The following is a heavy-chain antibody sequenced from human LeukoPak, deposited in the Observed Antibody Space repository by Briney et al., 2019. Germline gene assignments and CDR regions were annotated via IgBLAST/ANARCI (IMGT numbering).Heavy chain of an antibody. V-gene: IGHV3-15*01. CDR3: LRDWYGSGSYWQIRESYFDY. D-gene: IGHD3-10*01. CDR2: IKSKTDGRTT. J-gene: IGHJ4*02. Sequence: GGSLRLSCAASGFTFSNAWMSWVRQAPGKGLEWVGRIKSKTDGRTTDYAAPVKGRFTISRDDSKNTLYLQMNSLKTEDTAAYYCLRDWYGSGSYWQIRESYFDYWGQGTLVTVSS. CDR1: GFTFSNAW.